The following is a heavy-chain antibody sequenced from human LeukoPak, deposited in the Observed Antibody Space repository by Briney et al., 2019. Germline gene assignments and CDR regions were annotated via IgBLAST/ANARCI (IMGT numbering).Heavy chain of an antibody. J-gene: IGHJ4*02. CDR2: INPNSGGT. CDR1: GYTFTGYY. Sequence: ASVKVSCKASGYTFTGYYMHWVRQAPGQGLEWMGWINPNSGGTNYAQKFQGRVTMTRDTSISTAYMELSRLRSDDTAVYYCARDIRIRRLNSGSYDYWGQGTLVTVSS. CDR3: ARDIRIRRLNSGSYDY. D-gene: IGHD1-26*01. V-gene: IGHV1-2*02.